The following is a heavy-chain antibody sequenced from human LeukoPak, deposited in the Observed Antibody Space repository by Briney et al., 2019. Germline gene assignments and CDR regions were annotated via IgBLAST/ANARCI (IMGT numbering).Heavy chain of an antibody. Sequence: SETLSLTCTVSGGSISSSSYYWGWIRRPPGKGLEWIGSIYYSGSTYYNPSLKSRVTISVDTSKNQFSLKLSSVTAADTAVYYCARLELTFDYWGQGTLVTVSS. D-gene: IGHD3-9*01. CDR2: IYYSGST. CDR3: ARLELTFDY. V-gene: IGHV4-39*01. CDR1: GGSISSSSYY. J-gene: IGHJ4*02.